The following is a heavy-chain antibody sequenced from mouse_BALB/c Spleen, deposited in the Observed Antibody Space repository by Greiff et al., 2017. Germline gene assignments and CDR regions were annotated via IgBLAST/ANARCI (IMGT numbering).Heavy chain of an antibody. CDR1: GYTFTDYY. Sequence: VQLQESGAELARPGASVKLSCKASGYTFTDYYINWVKQRTGQGLEWIGEIYPGGGYTNYNEKFKGKATLTADTSSSTAYMQLSSLTSEDSAVYFCARESNYYGSNYAMDYWGQGTSVTVSS. CDR3: ARESNYYGSNYAMDY. J-gene: IGHJ4*01. CDR2: IYPGGGYT. V-gene: IGHV1-76*01. D-gene: IGHD1-1*01.